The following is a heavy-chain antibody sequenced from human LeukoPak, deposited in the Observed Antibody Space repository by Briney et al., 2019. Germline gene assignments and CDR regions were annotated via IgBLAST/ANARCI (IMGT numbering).Heavy chain of an antibody. Sequence: SETLSLTCTVSGGSISSYYWSWIRQPPGKGLEWIGYIYYSGSTNYNPSLKSRVTISVDTSKNQFSLKLSSVTAADTAVYYCARDRIGPAADAPYYYYGMDVWGQGTTVTVSS. V-gene: IGHV4-59*12. J-gene: IGHJ6*02. CDR1: GGSISSYY. D-gene: IGHD2-2*01. CDR2: IYYSGST. CDR3: ARDRIGPAADAPYYYYGMDV.